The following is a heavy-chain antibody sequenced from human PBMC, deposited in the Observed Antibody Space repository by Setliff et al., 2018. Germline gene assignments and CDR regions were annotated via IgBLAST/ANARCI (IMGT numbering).Heavy chain of an antibody. CDR3: ATERGLVVSATDYYYYMDV. CDR2: INPIFGTA. Sequence: SVKVSCKASGGTLSNSAINWVRQAPGQGLEWMGGINPIFGTADYTQNFQGRLTITTDDSTSTAYMQLSSLRSEDTAIYYCATERGLVVSATDYYYYMDVWGKGTTVTVSS. V-gene: IGHV1-69*05. D-gene: IGHD2-8*02. J-gene: IGHJ6*03. CDR1: GGTLSNSA.